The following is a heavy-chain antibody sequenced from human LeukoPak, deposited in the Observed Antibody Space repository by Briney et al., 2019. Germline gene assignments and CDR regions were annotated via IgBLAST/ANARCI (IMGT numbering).Heavy chain of an antibody. D-gene: IGHD3-10*01. CDR3: ARQPGAGWFDP. CDR2: INPGDSDT. CDR1: GYSFTSSW. Sequence: GESLKISCQASGYSFTSSWIGWARQMPGKGLEWMVIINPGDSDTRYSPSFQGQVTISADKSISTVYLQWGSLKASDTAMYYCARQPGAGWFDPWGQGTLVTVSS. J-gene: IGHJ5*02. V-gene: IGHV5-51*01.